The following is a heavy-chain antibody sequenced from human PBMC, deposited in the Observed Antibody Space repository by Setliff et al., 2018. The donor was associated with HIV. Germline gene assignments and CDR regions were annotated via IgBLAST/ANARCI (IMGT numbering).Heavy chain of an antibody. J-gene: IGHJ3*02. CDR3: ARGYSSRRPAYDI. V-gene: IGHV4-59*03. D-gene: IGHD6-19*01. Sequence: PSETLSLTCSVSGGSIDIFYWTWIRQAPGKGLEWIGSIYYSEFTSYNPSLNSRVSASVDTSKNQFSLNLTSVTAADTAVYYCARGYSSRRPAYDIWGQGTMVTVSS. CDR1: GGSIDIFY. CDR2: IYYSEFT.